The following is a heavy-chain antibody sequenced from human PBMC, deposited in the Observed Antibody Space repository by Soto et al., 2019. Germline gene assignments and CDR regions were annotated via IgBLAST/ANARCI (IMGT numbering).Heavy chain of an antibody. CDR2: IYYSGST. Sequence: PSQTRSLTFTVSGAPIRSSSYYWGWIRPPPGKGLEWIGSIYYSGSTYYNPSLKSRVTISVDTSKNQFSLKLSSVTAADTAVYYCARRSSRGLDYWGQGTLVTVS. J-gene: IGHJ4*02. CDR1: GAPIRSSSYY. D-gene: IGHD2-2*01. CDR3: ARRSSRGLDY. V-gene: IGHV4-39*01.